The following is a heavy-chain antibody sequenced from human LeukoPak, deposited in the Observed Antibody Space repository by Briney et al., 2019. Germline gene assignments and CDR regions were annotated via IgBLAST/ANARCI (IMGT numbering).Heavy chain of an antibody. J-gene: IGHJ4*02. Sequence: GSLRLSCAASGFTFSSYAMHWVRQAPGKGLEWVAVISYDGSNKYYADSVKGRFTISRDNSKNTLYLQMNSLRAEDTAVYYCARDHTPIAAAGGGTFYDYWGQGTLVTVSS. CDR1: GFTFSSYA. CDR2: ISYDGSNK. CDR3: ARDHTPIAAAGGGTFYDY. D-gene: IGHD6-13*01. V-gene: IGHV3-30-3*01.